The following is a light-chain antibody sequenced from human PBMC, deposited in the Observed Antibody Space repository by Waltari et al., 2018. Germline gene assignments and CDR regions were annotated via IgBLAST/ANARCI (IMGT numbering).Light chain of an antibody. J-gene: IGLJ3*02. CDR1: NIGSKS. V-gene: IGLV3-21*02. CDR2: DDT. CDR3: CSSTVTQTWV. Sequence: SYVLTQPPSVSVAPGETARITCGGNNIGSKSVHRYQQKPGQAPVLVVYDDTDRPSGIPDRSSGSKSGNTASLTISGLRAEDEASYYCCSSTVTQTWVFGGGTELTVL.